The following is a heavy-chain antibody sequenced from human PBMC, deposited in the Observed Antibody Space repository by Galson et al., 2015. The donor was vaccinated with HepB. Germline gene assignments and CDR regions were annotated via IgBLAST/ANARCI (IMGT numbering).Heavy chain of an antibody. V-gene: IGHV1-8*01. J-gene: IGHJ4*02. Sequence: SVKVSCKASGYAFSGYDMMWVRQATGQGLEWMGWMNPRSDYTGYEEKFQGRVIMTGDSSISTAYMELTSLTLEDTGIYYCVRGLDPDYWGQGTLVTVSS. CDR3: VRGLDPDY. CDR1: GYAFSGYD. CDR2: MNPRSDYT.